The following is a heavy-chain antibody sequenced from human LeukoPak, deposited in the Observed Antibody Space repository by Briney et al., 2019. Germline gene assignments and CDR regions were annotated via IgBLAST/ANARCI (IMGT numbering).Heavy chain of an antibody. V-gene: IGHV1-8*03. CDR1: GYIFTDYE. J-gene: IGHJ4*02. CDR2: VIPKTGNT. D-gene: IGHD4-23*01. CDR3: ASTVVTPTFDY. Sequence: ASVKVSCKASGYIFTDYEIAWVRQAPGQGLEWVGWVIPKTGNTGYAQKFQGRITITRNTSTSTAYMELSSLRSDDTAVYYCASTVVTPTFDYWGQGTLVTVSS.